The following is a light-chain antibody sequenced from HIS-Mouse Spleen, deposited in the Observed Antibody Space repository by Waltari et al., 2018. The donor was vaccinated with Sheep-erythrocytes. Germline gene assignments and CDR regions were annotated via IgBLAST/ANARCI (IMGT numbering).Light chain of an antibody. J-gene: IGLJ1*01. V-gene: IGLV2-11*01. Sequence: QSALTQPRSVSGSPGQSVTISCTGTSSDVGGYNYVSWYQQHPGKAPKLMIYDVSKRPSGVPDRFSGSKSGSTASLTLSGLQAEDEADYYCCSYAGSYNHVFATGTKVTVL. CDR2: DVS. CDR1: SSDVGGYNY. CDR3: CSYAGSYNHV.